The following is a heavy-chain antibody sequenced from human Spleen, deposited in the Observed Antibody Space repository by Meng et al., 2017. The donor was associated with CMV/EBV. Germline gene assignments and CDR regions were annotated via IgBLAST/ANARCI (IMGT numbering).Heavy chain of an antibody. CDR2: ISSSSSYI. Sequence: GESLKISCAASGFTFSSYSMNWVRQAPGKGLEWVSSISSSSSYIYYADSVKGRFTISRDNAKNSLYLQMNSLRAEDTAVYYCARGGYSGYGLDYWGQGTLVTVPQ. CDR3: ARGGYSGYGLDY. V-gene: IGHV3-21*01. D-gene: IGHD5-12*01. CDR1: GFTFSSYS. J-gene: IGHJ4*02.